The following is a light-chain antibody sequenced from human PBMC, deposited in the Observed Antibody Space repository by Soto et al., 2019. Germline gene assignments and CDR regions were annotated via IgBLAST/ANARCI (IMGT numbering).Light chain of an antibody. Sequence: LTNYQAILSLSPGERATLSCRASQSVSSSLAWYQQKPGQAPRLLIYDTSNRATDIPPRFSGSGSGTDFTLTISSLEPEDCAVYYCQLRTYWRIRFGHGTRLANK. J-gene: IGKJ5*01. CDR2: DTS. V-gene: IGKV3-11*01. CDR1: QSVSSS. CDR3: QLRTYWRIR.